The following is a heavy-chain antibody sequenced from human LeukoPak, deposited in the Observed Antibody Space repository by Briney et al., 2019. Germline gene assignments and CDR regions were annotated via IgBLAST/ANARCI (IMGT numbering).Heavy chain of an antibody. CDR2: IYYSGST. D-gene: IGHD3-3*01. J-gene: IGHJ4*02. CDR3: AKSKGFLEYFDY. V-gene: IGHV4-59*01. Sequence: SETLSLTCTASGGSISSYYWSWIRQPPGKGLEWVGYIYYSGSTNYNPSLKSRVTISVDTSKNQFSLKLSSLTAADTAVYYCAKSKGFLEYFDYWGQGTLVTVSS. CDR1: GGSISSYY.